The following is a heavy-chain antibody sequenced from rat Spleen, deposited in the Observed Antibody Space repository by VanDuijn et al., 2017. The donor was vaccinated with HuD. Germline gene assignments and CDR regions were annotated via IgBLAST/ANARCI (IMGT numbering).Heavy chain of an antibody. CDR2: ISYSGST. Sequence: EVQLQESGPELVKPSQSVSLTCYVTGYSITSTCWGGMRKFAGNKMEWIGHISYSGSTSYKPSLKSRISITRDTSKNQFFLQLNSVTTEDTATYYCARYIPGYYVMDAWGQGASVTVSS. CDR1: GYSITSTC. J-gene: IGHJ4*01. D-gene: IGHD1-4*01. CDR3: ARYIPGYYVMDA. V-gene: IGHV3-1*01.